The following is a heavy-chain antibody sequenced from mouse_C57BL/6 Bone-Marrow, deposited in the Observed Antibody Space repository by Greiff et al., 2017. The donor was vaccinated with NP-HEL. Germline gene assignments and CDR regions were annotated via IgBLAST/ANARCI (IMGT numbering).Heavy chain of an antibody. CDR1: GYTFTSSW. Sequence: QVQLKQPGAELVKPGASVKMSCKASGYTFTSSWITWVKQRPGQGLEWIGDIYPGSGSTNYNEKFKSKATLTVDTSSSPAYMQLSSLTSEDSAVYYCARGYYYGSGPWFAYWGQGTLVTVSA. J-gene: IGHJ3*01. CDR2: IYPGSGST. V-gene: IGHV1-55*01. D-gene: IGHD1-1*01. CDR3: ARGYYYGSGPWFAY.